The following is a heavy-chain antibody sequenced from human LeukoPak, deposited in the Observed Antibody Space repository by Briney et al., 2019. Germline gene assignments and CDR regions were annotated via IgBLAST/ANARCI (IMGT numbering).Heavy chain of an antibody. CDR1: GGSLSGYY. CDR2: INYSGNT. CDR3: ARRGTAYCRGGNCYSDKYFDY. J-gene: IGHJ4*02. D-gene: IGHD2-15*01. V-gene: IGHV4-34*01. Sequence: SETLSLTCAVYGGSLSGYYWTWLRHTPGKGLEWIGEINYSGNTNYNRSLKSRVTISADTSKNQFSLRLSSVTAADTAVYYCARRGTAYCRGGNCYSDKYFDYWGQGTQVTVSS.